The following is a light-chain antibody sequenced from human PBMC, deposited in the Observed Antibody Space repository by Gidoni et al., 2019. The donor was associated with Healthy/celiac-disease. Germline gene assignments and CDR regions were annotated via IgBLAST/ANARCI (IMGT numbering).Light chain of an antibody. CDR2: KAS. CDR3: QRYNSYSQYT. CDR1: QSISSW. J-gene: IGKJ2*01. V-gene: IGKV1-5*03. Sequence: DIQMTHSPSPLSASVGDRVTITCRASQSISSWLAWYQQKPGKAPKLLIYKASSLESGVPSRYSGSGSGTEFTLTISSLQPDDFATYYCQRYNSYSQYTFGQGTKLEIK.